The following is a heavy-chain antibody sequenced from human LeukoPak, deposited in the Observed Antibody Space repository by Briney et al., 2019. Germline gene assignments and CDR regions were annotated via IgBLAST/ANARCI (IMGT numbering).Heavy chain of an antibody. J-gene: IGHJ4*02. CDR1: GFTFSSYA. CDR2: ISYDRSNK. D-gene: IGHD6-13*01. V-gene: IGHV3-30-3*01. Sequence: GGSLRLSCAASGFTFSSYAMHWVRQAPGKGLEGVAVISYDRSNKYYADSVKGRFTISRDNSKNTLYLQMNSLRAEDTAVYYCARKYGSWYQIDYWGQGTLVTVSS. CDR3: ARKYGSWYQIDY.